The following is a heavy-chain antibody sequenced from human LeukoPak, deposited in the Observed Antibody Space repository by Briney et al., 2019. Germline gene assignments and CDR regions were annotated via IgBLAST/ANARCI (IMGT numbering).Heavy chain of an antibody. CDR1: GGTFSSYA. Sequence: SVKVSCKASGGTFSSYAISWVRQAPGQGLEWMGGIIPIFGTANYAQEFQGRVTITTDESTSTAYMELSSLRSEDTAVYYCATSSTVTTDWFDPWGQGTLVTVSS. D-gene: IGHD4-11*01. J-gene: IGHJ5*02. CDR3: ATSSTVTTDWFDP. V-gene: IGHV1-69*05. CDR2: IIPIFGTA.